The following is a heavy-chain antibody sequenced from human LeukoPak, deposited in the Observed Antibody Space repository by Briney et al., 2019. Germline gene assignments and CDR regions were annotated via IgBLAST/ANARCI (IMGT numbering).Heavy chain of an antibody. CDR1: GFSFSTYN. J-gene: IGHJ4*02. Sequence: GGSLRLSCAASGFSFSTYNMNWVRQAPGQRLEWVSSITSGSSYIYYADSVKGRFTISRDNAKSSLYLQMDSLRAEDTAVYYCAKDSVVGRPDIAMSGIDYWGQGTLVTVSS. V-gene: IGHV3-21*01. CDR2: ITSGSSYI. D-gene: IGHD6-19*01. CDR3: AKDSVVGRPDIAMSGIDY.